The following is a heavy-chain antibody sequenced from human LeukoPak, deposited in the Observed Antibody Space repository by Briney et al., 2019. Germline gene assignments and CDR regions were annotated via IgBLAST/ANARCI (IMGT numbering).Heavy chain of an antibody. CDR1: GFTFSSYI. CDR2: IIIISSYI. Sequence: RGSLRLSCAASGFTFSSYIMNWVRQAPGKGLEWVSSIIIISSYIYYADSLKGRFPISRDNAKNSLYLQMNSLRAEDTAVYYCAREAPASCHDYWGQGTLVTVSS. J-gene: IGHJ4*02. V-gene: IGHV3-21*01. CDR3: AREAPASCHDY. D-gene: IGHD2-2*01.